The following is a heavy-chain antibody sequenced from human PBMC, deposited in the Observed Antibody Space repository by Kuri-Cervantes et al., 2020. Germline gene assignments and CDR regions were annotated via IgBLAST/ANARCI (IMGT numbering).Heavy chain of an antibody. CDR3: ARGLGYCSSTSCSSSYMDV. Sequence: ESLKISCAVYGGSFSGYYWSWIRQPPGKGLEWIGEMNDSGSANYNPSLKSRVTISVDKSNNQLSLKLTSVTAADTAVYYCARGLGYCSSTSCSSSYMDVWGKGTTVTVSS. CDR1: GGSFSGYY. CDR2: MNDSGSA. D-gene: IGHD2-2*01. J-gene: IGHJ6*03. V-gene: IGHV4-34*01.